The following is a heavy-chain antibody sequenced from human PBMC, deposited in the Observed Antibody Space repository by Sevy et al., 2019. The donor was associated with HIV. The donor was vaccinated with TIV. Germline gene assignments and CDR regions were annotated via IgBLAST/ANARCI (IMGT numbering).Heavy chain of an antibody. V-gene: IGHV3-7*01. CDR2: INQDGTEK. J-gene: IGHJ4*02. CDR1: GFTFSSYW. Sequence: GGSLRLSCAASGFTFSSYWMSWVRQAPGKGLEWAANINQDGTEKYYVDSVKGRFSISRDNTKSSLYLQMNSLRAEDTAVYYCARVAPHFDYWGQGTLVTVSS. CDR3: ARVAPHFDY.